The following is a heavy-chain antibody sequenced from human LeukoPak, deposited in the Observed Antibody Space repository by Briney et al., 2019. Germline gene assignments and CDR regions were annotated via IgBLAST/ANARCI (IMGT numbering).Heavy chain of an antibody. D-gene: IGHD6-19*01. Sequence: PGGSLRLSCAASGFTFSDYYMSWIRQAPGKGLEWVSYISSSGSTIYYADSVKGRFTISRDNAKNSLYLQMNSLRAEDTAVYYCARDSSYSSGWYWFDPWGQGTLVTVSS. CDR1: GFTFSDYY. CDR3: ARDSSYSSGWYWFDP. V-gene: IGHV3-11*04. CDR2: ISSSGSTI. J-gene: IGHJ5*02.